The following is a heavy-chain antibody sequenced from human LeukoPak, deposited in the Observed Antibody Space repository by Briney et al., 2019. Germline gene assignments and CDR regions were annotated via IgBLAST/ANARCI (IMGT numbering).Heavy chain of an antibody. V-gene: IGHV1-8*02. D-gene: IGHD3-10*01. Sequence: ASVKVSCKASGYTFTSYDINWVRQATGQGLEWMGWMNPNSGNTGYAQKFQGRVTMTEDTSTDTAYMELSSLRSEDTAVYYCATVGYYFDYWGQGTLVTVSS. CDR1: GYTFTSYD. J-gene: IGHJ4*02. CDR2: MNPNSGNT. CDR3: ATVGYYFDY.